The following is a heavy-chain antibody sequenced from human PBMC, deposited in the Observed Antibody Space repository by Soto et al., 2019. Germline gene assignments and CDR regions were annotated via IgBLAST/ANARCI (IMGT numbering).Heavy chain of an antibody. D-gene: IGHD3-22*01. CDR2: IIPIFGTA. J-gene: IGHJ6*02. CDR1: GGTFSSYA. V-gene: IGHV1-69*01. Sequence: QVQLVQSGAEVKKPGSSVKVSCKASGGTFSSYAISWVRQAPGQGLEWMGGIIPIFGTANYAQKFQGRVTITADESTSTAYMELSSLKSEDTAVYYCARRETRYYYDSSGYLGYDYYGMDVWGQGTTVTVSS. CDR3: ARRETRYYYDSSGYLGYDYYGMDV.